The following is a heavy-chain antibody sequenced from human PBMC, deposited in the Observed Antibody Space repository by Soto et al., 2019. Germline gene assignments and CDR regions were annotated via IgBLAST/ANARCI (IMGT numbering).Heavy chain of an antibody. Sequence: EVQLVESGGGLVQPGRSLRLSCAASGFSFDEYAMHWVRQAPGKGLEWVSGVSWNSGTMGYGDSVRGRFAISRDNAKNSLYLQMNSLTTEDTALYYCGKGFCSSTRCLTYSYMDVGGKGTTVTVSS. J-gene: IGHJ6*03. CDR1: GFSFDEYA. V-gene: IGHV3-9*01. CDR2: VSWNSGTM. D-gene: IGHD2-2*01. CDR3: GKGFCSSTRCLTYSYMDV.